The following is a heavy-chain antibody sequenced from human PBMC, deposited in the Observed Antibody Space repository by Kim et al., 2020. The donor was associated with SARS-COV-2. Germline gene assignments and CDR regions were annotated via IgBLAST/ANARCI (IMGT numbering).Heavy chain of an antibody. J-gene: IGHJ5*02. D-gene: IGHD1-26*01. CDR3: ARVGRGSFISWFDL. Sequence: SETLSLTCTVSGGSFSTYYWSWIRQPPGKGLEYIGYMYFTGNTNYNPSLNSRATISVDTSKIQFSLRLSSVTAADTAVYYCARVGRGSFISWFDLWGQGTLVTVSS. V-gene: IGHV4-59*13. CDR2: MYFTGNT. CDR1: GGSFSTYY.